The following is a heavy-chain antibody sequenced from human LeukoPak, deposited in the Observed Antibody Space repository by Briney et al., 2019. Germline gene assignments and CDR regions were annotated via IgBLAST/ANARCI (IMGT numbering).Heavy chain of an antibody. CDR1: GGSFSGYY. J-gene: IGHJ4*02. CDR2: INHSGST. D-gene: IGHD3-22*01. CDR3: ARRGTRRMRSTMIVVAPYYFDY. Sequence: SETLSLTCAVYGGSFSGYYWSWIRQPPGKGLEWIGEINHSGSTNYNPSLKSRVTISVDTSKNQFSLKLSSVTAADTAVYYCARRGTRRMRSTMIVVAPYYFDYWGQGTLVTVSS. V-gene: IGHV4-34*01.